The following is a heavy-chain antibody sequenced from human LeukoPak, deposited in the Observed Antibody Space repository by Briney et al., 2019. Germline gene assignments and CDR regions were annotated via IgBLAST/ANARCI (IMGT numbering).Heavy chain of an antibody. CDR3: ARDEDGTPTLDY. CDR2: SNGDGSDT. D-gene: IGHD1-14*01. CDR1: GFTLSDYW. J-gene: IGHJ4*02. V-gene: IGHV3-74*01. Sequence: PGGSLRLSCAASGFTLSDYWMHWVRQAPGKGLVWVSYSNGDGSDTTYADSVKGRFTISRDNAKNTLFLQMNRLRDEDTAVYYCARDEDGTPTLDYWGLGTLVTVPS.